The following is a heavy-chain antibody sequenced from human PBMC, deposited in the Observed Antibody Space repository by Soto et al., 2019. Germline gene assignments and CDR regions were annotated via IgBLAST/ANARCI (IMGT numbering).Heavy chain of an antibody. CDR2: INHSGST. D-gene: IGHD2-15*01. CDR1: GGSFSGYY. Sequence: PSETLSLTCAVYGGSFSGYYWSWIRQPPGKGLEWIGEINHSGSTNYNPSLKSRVTISVDTSKYQFSLKLSSVTAADTVVYYCARVRAVAATMWGNYYYYGMDVWGQGTTVTVSS. CDR3: ARVRAVAATMWGNYYYYGMDV. V-gene: IGHV4-34*01. J-gene: IGHJ6*02.